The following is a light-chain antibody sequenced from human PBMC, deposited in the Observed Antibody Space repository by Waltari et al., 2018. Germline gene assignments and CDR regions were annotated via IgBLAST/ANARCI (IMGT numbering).Light chain of an antibody. J-gene: IGLJ1*01. V-gene: IGLV1-44*01. CDR1: RPNPGTNP. CDR3: ATWDGSLNGPYV. Sequence: VLTQPPSASGTPGQRVTISCSGSRPNPGTNPVTWYQQPPGTAPNPLMYNTIQRPSGVPDRFSGSKSGTSASLAISGLQSEDEADYYCATWDGSLNGPYVFGTGTKVTVL. CDR2: NTI.